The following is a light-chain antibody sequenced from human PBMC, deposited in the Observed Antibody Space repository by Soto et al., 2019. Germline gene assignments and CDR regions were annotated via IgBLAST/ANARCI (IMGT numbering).Light chain of an antibody. J-gene: IGKJ2*01. CDR2: GAS. V-gene: IGKV3-20*01. Sequence: EIVLTQSPGTLSLSPGERATLSCRASHSVSSSYLAWYQQKPGQAPRILIYGASSRATGIPDRFSGSGSGTDFTLTISSLEPEDFAVYYCQQYGSSPPYTFGQGTKLEIK. CDR3: QQYGSSPPYT. CDR1: HSVSSSY.